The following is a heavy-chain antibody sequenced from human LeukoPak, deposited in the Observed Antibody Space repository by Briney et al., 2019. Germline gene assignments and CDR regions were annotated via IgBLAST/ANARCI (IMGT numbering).Heavy chain of an antibody. CDR3: ARQREMTTIFTALGY. Sequence: YYWGWIRQAPGNGLEWVSYISSSGRTIYYADSVKGRFTISRDNTKNSVYLQMNSLRAEDTAVYYCARQREMTTIFTALGYWGQGTLVTVSS. J-gene: IGHJ4*02. V-gene: IGHV3-11*01. CDR1: YY. CDR2: ISSSGRTI. D-gene: IGHD5-24*01.